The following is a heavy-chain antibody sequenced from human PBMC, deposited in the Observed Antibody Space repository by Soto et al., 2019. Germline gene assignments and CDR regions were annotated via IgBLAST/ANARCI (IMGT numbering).Heavy chain of an antibody. CDR3: ARGVITPNDAFDI. Sequence: SETLSLTCTVSGGSISSGAYYWSWIRQHPEKGLEWIGYIYYSGTTYYNPSLKSRVTISVDMSKNQFSLKLSSVTAADTAVYYCARGVITPNDAFDIWGQGTMVTVSS. CDR2: IYYSGTT. CDR1: GGSISSGAYY. V-gene: IGHV4-31*03. D-gene: IGHD3-16*01. J-gene: IGHJ3*02.